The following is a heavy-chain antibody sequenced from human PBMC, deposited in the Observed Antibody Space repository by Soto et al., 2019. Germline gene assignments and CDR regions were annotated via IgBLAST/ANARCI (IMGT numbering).Heavy chain of an antibody. CDR1: GGSVSYNSYY. Sequence: ETLSLTCSVTGGSVSYNSYYWGWIRQPPGKGLEWXGGXXYXGXXXYXXSLKDRLSISVDTSKNSFSLNLTSGTAADTAVYFCARLVVVAPVANAWGQGALVTVSS. D-gene: IGHD2-21*01. CDR2: XXYXGXX. V-gene: IGHV4-39*01. CDR3: ARLVVVAPVANA. J-gene: IGHJ5*02.